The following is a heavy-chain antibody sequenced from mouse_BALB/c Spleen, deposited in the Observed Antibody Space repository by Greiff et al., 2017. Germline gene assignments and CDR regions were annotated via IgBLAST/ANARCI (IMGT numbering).Heavy chain of an antibody. Sequence: EVQLVESGPGLVKPSQFLSLTCSVTGYSITSGYYWNWIRQFPGNKLEWMGYISYDGSNNYNPSLKNRISITRDTSKNQFFLKLNSVTTEDTATYYCARDYFDYWGQGTTLTVSS. J-gene: IGHJ2*01. CDR3: ARDYFDY. CDR2: ISYDGSN. V-gene: IGHV3-6*02. CDR1: GYSITSGYY.